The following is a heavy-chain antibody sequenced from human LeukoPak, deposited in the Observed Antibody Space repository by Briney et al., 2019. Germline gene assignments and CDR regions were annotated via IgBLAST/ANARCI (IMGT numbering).Heavy chain of an antibody. V-gene: IGHV4-30-4*08. D-gene: IGHD2-2*02. CDR2: IYYSGST. Sequence: SETLFLTCTVSGGSISSGDDYWSWIRQPPGKGLEWIGYIYYSGSTYYNPSLKSRVTISVDTSKNQFSLKLSSVTAADTAVYYCARIIVVVPAAIRGAFDIWGQGTMVTVSS. CDR3: ARIIVVVPAAIRGAFDI. CDR1: GGSISSGDDY. J-gene: IGHJ3*02.